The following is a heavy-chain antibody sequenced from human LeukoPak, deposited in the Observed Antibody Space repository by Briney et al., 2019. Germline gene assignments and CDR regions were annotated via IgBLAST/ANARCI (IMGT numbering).Heavy chain of an antibody. D-gene: IGHD2-2*01. CDR3: ARDRPDCSSTSCYHNYYYGMDV. V-gene: IGHV4-31*03. CDR2: IYYSGST. CDR1: GGSISSGGYY. J-gene: IGHJ6*02. Sequence: PSQTLSLTCTVSGGSISSGGYYWRWIRQHPGKGLEWIGYIYYSGSTYYNPSLKSRVTISVDTSKNQFSLKLSSVTAADTAVYYCARDRPDCSSTSCYHNYYYGMDVWGQGTTVTVSS.